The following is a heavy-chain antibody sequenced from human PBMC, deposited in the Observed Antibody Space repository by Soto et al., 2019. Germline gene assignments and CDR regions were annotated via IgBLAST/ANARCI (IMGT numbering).Heavy chain of an antibody. CDR2: VWFDGSNK. V-gene: IGHV3-33*01. J-gene: IGHJ4*02. D-gene: IGHD1-1*01. CDR3: ARGELDRTIDY. Sequence: QVQLVESGGGVVQPGRSLRLSCAASGFTFSTYGMHWVRQAPGKGLEWVAVVWFDGSNKYYADSIKGRFTISRDNAKIAVYLQMTSLRDEDTAVYYCARGELDRTIDYWGQGTLVTVSS. CDR1: GFTFSTYG.